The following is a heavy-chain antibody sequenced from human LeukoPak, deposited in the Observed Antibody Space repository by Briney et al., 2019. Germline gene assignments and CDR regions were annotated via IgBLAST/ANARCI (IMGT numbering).Heavy chain of an antibody. V-gene: IGHV4-34*01. CDR2: INHSGST. Sequence: KPSETLSLTCAVYGESFSGYYWSWIRQPPGKGLEWIGEINHSGSTNYNPSHKSRVPISVDTSKNQVSLKLSSVTAADTAVYYCARQYCSSISCCFDYWGQDTLVPVSS. D-gene: IGHD2-2*01. CDR3: ARQYCSSISCCFDY. CDR1: GESFSGYY. J-gene: IGHJ4*02.